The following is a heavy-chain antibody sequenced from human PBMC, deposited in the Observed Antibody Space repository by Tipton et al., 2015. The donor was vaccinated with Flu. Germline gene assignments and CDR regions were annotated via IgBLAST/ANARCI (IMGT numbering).Heavy chain of an antibody. CDR3: SRDQSFGHSHGNPSSFDY. D-gene: IGHD5-18*01. Sequence: SLRLSCTASGFTFGDYAINWVRQAPGKGLEWVGFIRIKTYGGTTEFAASVKGRFLISRDDSKSLAYLQMNSLKTEDTAVYYCSRDQSFGHSHGNPSSFDYWGQGTLVTVSS. CDR2: IRIKTYGGTT. V-gene: IGHV3-49*04. J-gene: IGHJ4*02. CDR1: GFTFGDYA.